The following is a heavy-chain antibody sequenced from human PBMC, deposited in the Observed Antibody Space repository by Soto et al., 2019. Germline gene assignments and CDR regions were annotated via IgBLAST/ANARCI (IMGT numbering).Heavy chain of an antibody. CDR1: GFTFSSYA. J-gene: IGHJ6*02. V-gene: IGHV3-30-3*01. CDR2: ISYDGSNK. Sequence: SLRLSCAASGFTFSSYAMHWVRQAPGKGLEWVAVISYDGSNKYYADSVKGRFTISRDNSKNTLYLQMNSLRAEDTAVYYCARDLSGPKRDYYYYGMDVWGQGTTVTVSS. D-gene: IGHD6-19*01. CDR3: ARDLSGPKRDYYYYGMDV.